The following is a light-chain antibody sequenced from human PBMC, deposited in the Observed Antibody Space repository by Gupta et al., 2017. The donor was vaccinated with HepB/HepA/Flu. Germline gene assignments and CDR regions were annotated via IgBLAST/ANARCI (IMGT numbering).Light chain of an antibody. J-gene: IGKJ4*01. CDR2: FAS. CDR3: HQSDVLPLT. CDR1: QSVGTD. Sequence: VLTPSPDFQSVSPEGKVTITCRASQSVGTDLHWYRQKPGQSPMLLIKFASQSLSGVPPRIIGSGSGTYFTPTISSPRAEDAATYYCHQSDVLPLTFGGGTKVEIK. V-gene: IGKV6-21*01.